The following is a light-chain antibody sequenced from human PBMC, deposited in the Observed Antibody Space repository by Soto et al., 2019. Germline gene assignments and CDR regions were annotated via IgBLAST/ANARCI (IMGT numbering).Light chain of an antibody. V-gene: IGLV2-14*01. Sequence: QSVLTQPASVSGSPGQSITISCTGTSSDIGGYNSVSWYQQHPGRAPRLIIYEVTNRPSGVSNRFSASKSGNTASLTISGLQAEDEADYYCTSYTPIVPLGSVFGTGTTVTVL. CDR2: EVT. CDR3: TSYTPIVPLGSV. CDR1: SSDIGGYNS. J-gene: IGLJ1*01.